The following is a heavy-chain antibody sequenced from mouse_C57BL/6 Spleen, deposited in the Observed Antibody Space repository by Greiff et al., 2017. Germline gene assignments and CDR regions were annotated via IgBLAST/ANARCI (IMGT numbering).Heavy chain of an antibody. D-gene: IGHD1-1*01. CDR3: ARGNYYGSRREFAY. Sequence: QVQLKQPGAELVMPGASVKLSCKASGYTFTSYWMHWVKQRPGQGLEWIGEIDPSDSYTNYNQKFKGKSTLTVDKSSSTAYMQLSSLTSEDSAVYYCARGNYYGSRREFAYWGQGTLVTVSA. V-gene: IGHV1-69*01. CDR1: GYTFTSYW. CDR2: IDPSDSYT. J-gene: IGHJ3*01.